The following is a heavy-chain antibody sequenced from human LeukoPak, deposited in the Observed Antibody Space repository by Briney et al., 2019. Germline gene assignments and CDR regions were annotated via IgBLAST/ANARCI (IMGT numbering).Heavy chain of an antibody. D-gene: IGHD5-18*01. J-gene: IGHJ4*02. CDR1: GFTFSTFA. CDR3: ATYRQVLLPFES. CDR2: IFQGGGEI. Sequence: GSLRLSCAASGFTFSTFAMIWVRQPPGKGLEWVSSIFQGGGEIHYADSVRGRFTISRDNSKSTLFLQMNSLRVEDTATYYCATYRQVLLPFESWGQGTLVTVSS. V-gene: IGHV3-23*01.